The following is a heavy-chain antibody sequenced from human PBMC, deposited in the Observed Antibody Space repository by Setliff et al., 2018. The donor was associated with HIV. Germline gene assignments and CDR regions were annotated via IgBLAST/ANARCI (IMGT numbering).Heavy chain of an antibody. V-gene: IGHV4-34*01. J-gene: IGHJ5*02. CDR1: GGSFSGYY. CDR2: VNHSGST. CDR3: ASRVYYYDSSGYLREEGFDP. D-gene: IGHD3-22*01. Sequence: SETLSLTCAVYGGSFSGYYWSWIRQPPGKGLEWIGEVNHSGSTNYNPSLKSRVTISVDTSKNQFSLKLSSVTAADTAVYYCASRVYYYDSSGYLREEGFDPWGQGTLVTVSS.